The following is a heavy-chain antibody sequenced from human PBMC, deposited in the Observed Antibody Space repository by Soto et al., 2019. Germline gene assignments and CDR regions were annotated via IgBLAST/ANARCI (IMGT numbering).Heavy chain of an antibody. CDR1: GYTFTSYY. CDR3: ATALQAVAPWDY. J-gene: IGHJ4*02. D-gene: IGHD6-19*01. Sequence: GASVKPSCTASGYTFTSYYIHWMRQAPGQGLEWMGIMRPSGGVTIYAQKFQGRVTMTEDTSTDTAYMELSSLRSEDTAVYYCATALQAVAPWDYWGQGTLVTVSS. V-gene: IGHV1-46*01. CDR2: MRPSGGVT.